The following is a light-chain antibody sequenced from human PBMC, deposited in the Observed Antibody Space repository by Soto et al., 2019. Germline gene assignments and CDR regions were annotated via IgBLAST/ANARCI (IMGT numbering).Light chain of an antibody. J-gene: IGKJ3*01. CDR3: MQALQTPFT. CDR2: LGS. V-gene: IGKV2-28*01. CDR1: QSLLHSNGYNY. Sequence: DIVMTQSPLSLPVTPGEPASISCRSSQSLLHSNGYNYLDWYLQKPGQSPQLLIYLGSNRASGVADRFSGSGSGTDFTLKISRVEAEDVWVYYCMQALQTPFTFGPGTKVDIK.